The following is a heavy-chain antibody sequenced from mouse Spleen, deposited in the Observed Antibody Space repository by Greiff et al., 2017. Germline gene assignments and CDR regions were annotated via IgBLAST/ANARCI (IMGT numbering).Heavy chain of an antibody. Sequence: EVQVVESGGGLVKPGGSLKLSCAASGFTFSSYAMSWVRQTPEKRLEWVATISDGGSYTYYPDNVKGRFTISRDNAKNNLYLQMSHLKSEDTAMYYCATLYYSNYLYYFDYWGQGTTLTVSS. CDR1: GFTFSSYA. V-gene: IGHV5-4*01. D-gene: IGHD2-5*01. J-gene: IGHJ2*01. CDR3: ATLYYSNYLYYFDY. CDR2: ISDGGSYT.